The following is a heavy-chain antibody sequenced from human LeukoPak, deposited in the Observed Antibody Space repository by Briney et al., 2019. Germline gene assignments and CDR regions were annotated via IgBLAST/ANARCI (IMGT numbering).Heavy chain of an antibody. CDR1: GGSISSSNW. J-gene: IGHJ6*03. CDR2: IYHSGST. CDR3: ARGGGYWLEGSHYMDV. D-gene: IGHD5-12*01. Sequence: SETLSLTCAVSGGSISSSNWWSWVRQPPGKGLEWIGEIYHSGSTNYNPSLKSRVTISVDKSRNQFSLKLSSVTAADTAVYYCARGGGYWLEGSHYMDVWGKGTTVIVSS. V-gene: IGHV4-4*02.